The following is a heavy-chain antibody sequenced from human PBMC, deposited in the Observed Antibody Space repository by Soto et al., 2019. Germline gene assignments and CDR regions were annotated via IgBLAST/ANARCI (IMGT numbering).Heavy chain of an antibody. CDR1: GFSLSTSGVG. CDR2: IYWDDDK. D-gene: IGHD6-19*01. Sequence: QITLKESGPTLVKPTQTLTLTCTFSGFSLSTSGVGVGWIRQPPGKALEWLALIYWDDDKRYSPSLKSRLTITKDTSKNQVVLTMTNMDPVDTATYYCAHASSGWYVPPWFDPWGQGTLVTVSS. CDR3: AHASSGWYVPPWFDP. J-gene: IGHJ5*02. V-gene: IGHV2-5*02.